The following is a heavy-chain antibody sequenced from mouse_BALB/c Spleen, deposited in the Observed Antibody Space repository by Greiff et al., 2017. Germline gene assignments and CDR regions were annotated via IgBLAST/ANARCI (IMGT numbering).Heavy chain of an antibody. J-gene: IGHJ2*01. CDR1: GFTFSSYT. CDR2: ISSGGSYT. CDR3: ARTARRGLDY. D-gene: IGHD3-1*01. V-gene: IGHV5-9-1*01. Sequence: EVMLVESGGGLVKPGGSLKLSCAASGFTFSSYTMSWVRQTPEKRLEWVATISSGGSYTYYPDSVKGRFTISRDNAKNTLFLQMTSLRSEDTAMYYCARTARRGLDYWGQGTTLTVSS.